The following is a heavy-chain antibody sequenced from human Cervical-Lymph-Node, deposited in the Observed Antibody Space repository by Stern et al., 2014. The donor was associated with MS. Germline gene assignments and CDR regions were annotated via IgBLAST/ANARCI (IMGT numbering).Heavy chain of an antibody. Sequence: MQLVESGAEVKKPGASVKVSCKASGYTFTSYDIHWVRQAAGQGLEWVGWMKSNSDNTGYAQKFQGRVTMTRNNSIRTAYMELSSLRSEDTAMYYCVRSFCSGGSCYGRFDYWGQGTLVTVSS. CDR3: VRSFCSGGSCYGRFDY. V-gene: IGHV1-8*01. CDR2: MKSNSDNT. CDR1: GYTFTSYD. J-gene: IGHJ4*02. D-gene: IGHD2-15*01.